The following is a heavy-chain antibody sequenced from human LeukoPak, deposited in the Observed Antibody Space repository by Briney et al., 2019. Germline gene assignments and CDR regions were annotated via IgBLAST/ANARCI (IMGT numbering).Heavy chain of an antibody. CDR2: ISSSGRT. CDR1: GASNSRHY. Sequence: SETLSLTCVVSGASNSRHYWSWIRQPPGKGLEWIGYISSSGRTKYRPALKSRVTISVDTSKNQFSLKLSSVTAADTAVYYCARDLPGAPRGFDYWGQGTLVTVSS. D-gene: IGHD1-26*01. CDR3: ARDLPGAPRGFDY. J-gene: IGHJ4*02. V-gene: IGHV4-4*09.